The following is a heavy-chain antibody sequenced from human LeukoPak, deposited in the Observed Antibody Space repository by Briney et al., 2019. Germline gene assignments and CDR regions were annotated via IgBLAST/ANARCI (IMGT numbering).Heavy chain of an antibody. CDR3: AKITDY. CDR2: ISGSGTNT. V-gene: IGHV3-23*01. CDR1: GFTFSSYT. J-gene: IGHJ4*02. Sequence: GGSLRLSCTASGFTFSSYTMSWVRQAPGKGLEWVSAISGSGTNTYYTDSAKGRFTISRDNSKNTLYLQMNSLRAEDTAVYYCAKITDYWGQGTLVTVSS.